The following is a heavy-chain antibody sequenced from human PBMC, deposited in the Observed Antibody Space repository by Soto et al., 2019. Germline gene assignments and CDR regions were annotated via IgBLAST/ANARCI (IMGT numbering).Heavy chain of an antibody. D-gene: IGHD3-22*01. CDR2: IYYSGST. CDR1: GGSISSGAYY. V-gene: IGHV4-31*03. CDR3: AIYDSSGSRGFQH. Sequence: QVQLQESGPGLVKPSQTLSLTCTGSGGSISSGAYYWSWIRQHPGKGLEWIGYIYYSGSTYYNPSLKSRVTRSVDTSKNQFSLKLSSVTAADTAVYYCAIYDSSGSRGFQHWGQGTLVTVSS. J-gene: IGHJ1*01.